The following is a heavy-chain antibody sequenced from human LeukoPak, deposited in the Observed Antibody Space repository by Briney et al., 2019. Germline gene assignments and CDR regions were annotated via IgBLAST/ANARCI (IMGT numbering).Heavy chain of an antibody. V-gene: IGHV4-34*01. CDR2: VSHSGTT. CDR1: GGTFSNYY. Sequence: RPSETLSLTCAVYGGTFSNYYWTWIRQPPGEGLEWIGEVSHSGTTTYNPSLKSRVSMSLDTSKNQFSLNMGSVTPADTAVYYCARGPQTDYYDNSGYYFFDYWGRGTLVAVSS. J-gene: IGHJ4*02. D-gene: IGHD3-22*01. CDR3: ARGPQTDYYDNSGYYFFDY.